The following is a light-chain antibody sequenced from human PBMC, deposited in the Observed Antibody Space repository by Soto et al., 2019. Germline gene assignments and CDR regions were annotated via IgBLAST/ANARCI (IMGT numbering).Light chain of an antibody. V-gene: IGKV3-15*01. Sequence: EIVMTQSPATLAVSPGERATLSCRASQSITRNLAWFQQKPGQGPRLLIYDASTRATGIPARFSGSGSGTEFTLTISSLQSEDFAVYYGQQYNNWPPWTFGQGTKVDIK. J-gene: IGKJ1*01. CDR2: DAS. CDR1: QSITRN. CDR3: QQYNNWPPWT.